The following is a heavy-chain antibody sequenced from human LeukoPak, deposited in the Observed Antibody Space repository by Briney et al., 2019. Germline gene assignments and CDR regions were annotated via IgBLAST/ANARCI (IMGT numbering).Heavy chain of an antibody. J-gene: IGHJ4*02. CDR2: INQDGSEK. V-gene: IGHV3-7*01. D-gene: IGHD3-10*01. CDR3: ARGLSFAY. CDR1: GFTFTTFW. Sequence: GGSLRLSCAASGFTFTTFWMTWVRQAPGKGLEWVANINQDGSEKYSVDSVKGRLTISRDNAQNSLYLQMSSLRAEDTAIYYCARGLSFAYWGQGTLVTVSS.